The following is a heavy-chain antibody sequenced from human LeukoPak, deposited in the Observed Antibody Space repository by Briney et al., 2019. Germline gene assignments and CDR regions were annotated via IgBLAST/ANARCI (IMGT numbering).Heavy chain of an antibody. CDR3: ARDDDGDAFDI. J-gene: IGHJ3*02. CDR2: ISSSSSYI. D-gene: IGHD1-1*01. CDR1: GFTFSSYS. V-gene: IGHV3-21*01. Sequence: GGSLRLSCAASGFTFSSYSMNWVRQAPGKGLEWVSSISSSSSYIYYADSVKGRFTISRDNAKNSLYLQMNSLRAEDTAVYYRARDDDGDAFDIWGQGTMVAVSS.